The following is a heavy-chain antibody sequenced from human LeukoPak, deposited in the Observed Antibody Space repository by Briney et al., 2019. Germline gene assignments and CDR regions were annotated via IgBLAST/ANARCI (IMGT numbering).Heavy chain of an antibody. V-gene: IGHV4-59*01. CDR3: ARRFWSGFYWAFDY. CDR2: IYHSGST. J-gene: IGHJ4*02. Sequence: SETLSLTCTVSGGSISSYYWSWIRLPPGKGLEWIGYIYHSGSTNYNPSLKSRVTISVDTSKNQFSLKLSSVTAADTAVYYCARRFWSGFYWAFDYWGQGTLVTVSS. CDR1: GGSISSYY. D-gene: IGHD3-3*01.